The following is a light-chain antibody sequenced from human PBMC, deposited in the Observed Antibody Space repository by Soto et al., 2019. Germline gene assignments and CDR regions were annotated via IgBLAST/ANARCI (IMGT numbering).Light chain of an antibody. Sequence: DIQMTQSPSSLSASVGDRVTITCQASQDITNYLNWYQQKPGKAPQVLIYDASNLETGVPSRFSGSGSRTDFTFTISSLQPEDIATYYCQQYDYLPLTFGGGTKVEIE. CDR3: QQYDYLPLT. CDR2: DAS. J-gene: IGKJ4*01. CDR1: QDITNY. V-gene: IGKV1-33*01.